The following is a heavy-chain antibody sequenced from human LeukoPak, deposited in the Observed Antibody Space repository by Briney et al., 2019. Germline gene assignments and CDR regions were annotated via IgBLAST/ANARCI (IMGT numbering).Heavy chain of an antibody. D-gene: IGHD6-13*01. CDR1: GYTLTELS. J-gene: IGHJ4*02. CDR2: FDPEDGET. V-gene: IGHV1-24*01. Sequence: GASVKVSCKVSGYTLTELSMHWVRQAPGKGLEWMGGFDPEDGETIYAQKFQGRVTITADESTSTAYMELSSLRSEDTAVYYCARDVGYSSSWYFDYWGQGTLVTVSS. CDR3: ARDVGYSSSWYFDY.